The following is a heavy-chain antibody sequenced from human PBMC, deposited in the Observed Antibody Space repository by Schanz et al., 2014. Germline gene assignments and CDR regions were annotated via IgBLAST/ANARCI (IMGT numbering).Heavy chain of an antibody. CDR3: GRVPGYGGDDWRFDY. D-gene: IGHD5-12*01. CDR1: GFTFSIYA. V-gene: IGHV3-30-3*01. CDR2: ISHDGTNK. J-gene: IGHJ4*02. Sequence: QVQLVESGGGVVQPGRSLRLSCAASGFTFSIYAMHWVRQAPGKGLEWVAVISHDGTNKYHADSVKGRFTISRDNSKNMQYLQMNSLRPEDTAVYYCGRVPGYGGDDWRFDYWGQGTLVTVSS.